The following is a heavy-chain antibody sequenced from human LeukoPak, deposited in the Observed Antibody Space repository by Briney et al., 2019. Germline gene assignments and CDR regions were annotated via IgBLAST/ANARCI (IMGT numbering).Heavy chain of an antibody. CDR1: GGTFSSYA. Sequence: ASVKVSCKASGGTFSSYAISWVRQAPGQGLEWMGGIIPIFGTANYAQKFQGRVTITRDESTRTAYMELSSLRSEDTAVYYCARDVGSGLNYWGQGTLVTVSS. CDR3: ARDVGSGLNY. V-gene: IGHV1-69*05. J-gene: IGHJ4*02. CDR2: IIPIFGTA. D-gene: IGHD3-22*01.